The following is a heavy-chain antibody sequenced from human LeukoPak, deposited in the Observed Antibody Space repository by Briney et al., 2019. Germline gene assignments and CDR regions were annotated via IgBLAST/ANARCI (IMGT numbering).Heavy chain of an antibody. V-gene: IGHV4-34*01. CDR3: ASWAYSYGPYYFDY. CDR2: INHSGST. J-gene: IGHJ4*02. D-gene: IGHD5-18*01. CDR1: GGSFSGYY. Sequence: SETLSLTCAVYGGSFSGYYWSWLRQPPGKGLEWVGEINHSGSTNYNPSLKSRVTISVDTSKNQFSLKLSSVTAADTAVYYCASWAYSYGPYYFDYWGQGTLVTVSS.